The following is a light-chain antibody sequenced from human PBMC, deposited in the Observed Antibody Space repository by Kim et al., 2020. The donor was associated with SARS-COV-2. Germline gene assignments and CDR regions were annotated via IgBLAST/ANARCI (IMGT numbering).Light chain of an antibody. CDR3: QQRGDWPPIT. Sequence: EVVLTQSPAPLALSPGERATLSCRASQSVSRYLAWYQQKPGQPPRLLIYDASNRAAGIPARFSGSGSGTDFTLTISSLEPEDSAVYYCQQRGDWPPITFGGGTKLEI. CDR1: QSVSRY. V-gene: IGKV3-11*01. CDR2: DAS. J-gene: IGKJ4*01.